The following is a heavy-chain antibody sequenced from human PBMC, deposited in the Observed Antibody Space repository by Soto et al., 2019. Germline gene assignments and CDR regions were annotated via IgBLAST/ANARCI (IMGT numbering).Heavy chain of an antibody. V-gene: IGHV3-33*01. CDR3: ARYNQIAAVFDY. CDR2: IWYDGSNK. J-gene: IGHJ4*02. D-gene: IGHD6-6*01. CDR1: GFTFSSYG. Sequence: QVQLVESGGGVVQPGRSLRLSCAASGFTFSSYGMHWVRQAPGKGQEWVAVIWYDGSNKYYADSVKGRFTIARDNTKNTLYLQMNSLRAEYTAVYYGARYNQIAAVFDYWGQGTLVTVSS.